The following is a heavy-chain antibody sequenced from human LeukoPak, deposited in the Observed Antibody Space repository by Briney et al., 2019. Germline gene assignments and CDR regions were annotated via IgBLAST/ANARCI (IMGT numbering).Heavy chain of an antibody. CDR2: IYSGGST. D-gene: IGHD2-15*01. J-gene: IGHJ6*04. CDR1: GFTVSSNY. V-gene: IGHV3-53*01. CDR3: ARESRSSYCSGGSCYWVYYGMDV. Sequence: GGSLRLSCAASGFTVSSNYMSWVRQAPGKGLEWVSVIYSGGSTYYADSVKGRFTISRDNSKNTLYLQMNSLRAEDTAVHYCARESRSSYCSGGSCYWVYYGMDVWGKGTTVTVSS.